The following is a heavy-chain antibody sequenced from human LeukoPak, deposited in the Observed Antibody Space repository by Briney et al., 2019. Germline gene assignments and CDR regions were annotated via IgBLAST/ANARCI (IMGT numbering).Heavy chain of an antibody. V-gene: IGHV3-48*04. J-gene: IGHJ4*02. Sequence: GGSLRLSCAASGFTFSSYSMNWVRQAPGKGLEWVSYISSSSSNIYYADSVKGRFTISRDNAKNSLYLQMNSLRAEDTAVYYCARDQAVAVLAYYFDYWGQGTLVTVSS. CDR1: GFTFSSYS. CDR2: ISSSSSNI. CDR3: ARDQAVAVLAYYFDY. D-gene: IGHD6-19*01.